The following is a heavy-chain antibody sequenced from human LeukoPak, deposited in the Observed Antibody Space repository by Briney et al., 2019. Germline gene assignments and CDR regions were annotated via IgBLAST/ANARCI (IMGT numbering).Heavy chain of an antibody. D-gene: IGHD4-11*01. CDR2: ISGSGGST. Sequence: GGSLRLSCAASGFTFSSYAMSWVRQAPGKGLEWVSAISGSGGSTYYADSAKGRFTISRDNSKNTLYLQMNSLRAEDTAVYYCAKLLNYIQGLDYWGQGTLVTVSS. CDR3: AKLLNYIQGLDY. V-gene: IGHV3-23*01. J-gene: IGHJ4*02. CDR1: GFTFSSYA.